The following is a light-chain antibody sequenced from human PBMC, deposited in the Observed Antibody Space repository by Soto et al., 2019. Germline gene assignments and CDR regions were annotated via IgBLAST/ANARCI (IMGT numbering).Light chain of an antibody. Sequence: EIVLTQSPGTLSLSPGERATLSCRASQSVSSSYLAWYQQKPGQTPRLLIYGASSRATGIPDRFSGSGSGTDFTLTISRLEPEDFGVYYCQQYSSSRTFGQGTKV. V-gene: IGKV3-20*01. CDR3: QQYSSSRT. CDR1: QSVSSSY. CDR2: GAS. J-gene: IGKJ1*01.